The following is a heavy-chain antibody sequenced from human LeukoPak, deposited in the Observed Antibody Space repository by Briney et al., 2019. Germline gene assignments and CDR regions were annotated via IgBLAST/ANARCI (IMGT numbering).Heavy chain of an antibody. J-gene: IGHJ3*02. CDR2: IIPIFGTA. CDR3: ARDRKYYYGSVSHSDAFDI. CDR1: GGTFSSYA. V-gene: IGHV1-69*13. Sequence: GASVKVSCKASGGTFSSYAISWVRQAPGQGLEWMGGIIPIFGTANYAQKFQGRVTITADESTSTAYMELSSLRSEDTAVYYCARDRKYYYGSVSHSDAFDIWGQGTMVTVSS. D-gene: IGHD3-10*01.